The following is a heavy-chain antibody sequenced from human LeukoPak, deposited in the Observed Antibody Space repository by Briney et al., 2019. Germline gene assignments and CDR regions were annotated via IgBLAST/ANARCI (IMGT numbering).Heavy chain of an antibody. Sequence: GASVKVSCKASGGTFSSYAISWVRQAPGQGLEWMGGIIPIFGTANYAQKFQGRVTITADKSTSTAYMELSSLRSEDTAVYYCARAWVDTAMVFIVAHYYYYMDVWGKGTTVTVSS. CDR2: IIPIFGTA. CDR1: GGTFSSYA. D-gene: IGHD5-18*01. V-gene: IGHV1-69*06. J-gene: IGHJ6*03. CDR3: ARAWVDTAMVFIVAHYYYYMDV.